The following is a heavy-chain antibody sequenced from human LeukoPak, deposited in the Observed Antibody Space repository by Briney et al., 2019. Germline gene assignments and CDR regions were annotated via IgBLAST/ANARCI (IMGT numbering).Heavy chain of an antibody. CDR3: ARARTGRIVVVPAAIQGGGYYYYMDV. CDR2: IYYSGST. D-gene: IGHD2-2*02. J-gene: IGHJ6*03. V-gene: IGHV4-59*01. CDR1: GGSISSYY. Sequence: SETLSLTCTVSGGSISSYYWSWIRQPPGKGLEWIGYIYYSGSTNYNPSLKSRVTISVDTSKNQFSLKLSSVTAADTAVYYCARARTGRIVVVPAAIQGGGYYYYMDVWGKGTTVTVSS.